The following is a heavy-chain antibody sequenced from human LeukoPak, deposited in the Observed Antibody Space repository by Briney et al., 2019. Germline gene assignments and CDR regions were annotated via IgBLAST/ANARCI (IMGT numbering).Heavy chain of an antibody. CDR1: GFTFSNYW. CDR2: INRDGSTT. J-gene: IGHJ4*02. V-gene: IGHV3-74*03. D-gene: IGHD3-10*01. Sequence: GGSLRLSCAASGFTFSNYWVYWVRQAPGKGLVWVSRINRDGSTTKYADSVKGRSTVSRDNAKNTLNLQMNSLRAEDTAVYYCARDKKSGESSEIDYWGQGTLVTVSS. CDR3: ARDKKSGESSEIDY.